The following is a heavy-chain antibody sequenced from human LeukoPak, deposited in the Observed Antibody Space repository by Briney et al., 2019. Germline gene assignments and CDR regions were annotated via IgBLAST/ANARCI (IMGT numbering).Heavy chain of an antibody. V-gene: IGHV4-4*07. CDR1: GGSISSYY. CDR3: ARDIVGATRGAFDI. Sequence: SSETLSLTCTVSGGSISSYYWSWIRQPAGKGLEWIGRIYTSGSTNYNPSLKSRVTMSVDTSKNQFSLKLSSVTAADTAVYYCARDIVGATRGAFDIWGQGTMVTVSS. CDR2: IYTSGST. J-gene: IGHJ3*02. D-gene: IGHD1-26*01.